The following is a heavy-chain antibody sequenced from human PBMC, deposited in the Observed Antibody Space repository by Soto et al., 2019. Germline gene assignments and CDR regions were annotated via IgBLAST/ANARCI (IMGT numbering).Heavy chain of an antibody. CDR1: VFTFRNYD. CDR2: LSRSGGGT. J-gene: IGHJ5*02. Sequence: SGGALLLACAASVFTFRNYDLHWVGQAPGKGLERVSFLSRSGGGTYYADSVNGRFTISRDNSKNTLYLQMNSLRAEDTAVYYCATLGPARLRASWGQGTLVTVSS. D-gene: IGHD1-26*01. V-gene: IGHV3-23*01. CDR3: ATLGPARLRAS.